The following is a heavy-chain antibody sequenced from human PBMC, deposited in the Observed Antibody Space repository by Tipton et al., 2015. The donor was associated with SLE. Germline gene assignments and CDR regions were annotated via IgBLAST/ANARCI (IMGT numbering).Heavy chain of an antibody. CDR3: TKRGDNFRYGY. J-gene: IGHJ4*02. CDR2: IYPRDSDT. Sequence: QLVQSGGEAKKSGESLKISCKGFGYSFPDYWIGWVRQMPGTGLERMGIIYPRDSDTRYSPSFKAQVTISADTSISTAYLQWRSRKASDTAMYYCTKRGDNFRYGYWGQGTLVTVSS. CDR1: GYSFPDYW. D-gene: IGHD4-17*01. V-gene: IGHV5-51*03.